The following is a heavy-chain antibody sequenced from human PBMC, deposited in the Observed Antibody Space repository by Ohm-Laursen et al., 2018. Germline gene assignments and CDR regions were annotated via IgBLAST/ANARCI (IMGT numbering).Heavy chain of an antibody. CDR2: INGDGRTT. D-gene: IGHD5-12*01. V-gene: IGHV3-74*01. J-gene: IGHJ6*02. CDR1: GFTFSSDW. Sequence: SLSLSCAASGFTFSSDWLHWVRQAPGKGLVWVSRINGDGRTTDYADSVKGRFTISRDNAKNTLYLQMNSLRAEDTAVYFCARATGGDIWGQGTTVTV. CDR3: ARATGGDI.